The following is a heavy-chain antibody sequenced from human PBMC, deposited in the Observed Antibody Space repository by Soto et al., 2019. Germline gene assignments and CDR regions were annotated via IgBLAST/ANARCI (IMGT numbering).Heavy chain of an antibody. CDR1: GGSISSGGYY. J-gene: IGHJ3*02. CDR3: ALLYSGYDYLDAFDI. Sequence: SETLSLTCTVSGGSISSGGYYWSWIRQHPGKGLEWIGYIYYSGSTYYNPSLKSRVTISVDTSKNQFSLKLSSVTAADTAVYYCALLYSGYDYLDAFDIWGQGTMVTVSS. V-gene: IGHV4-31*03. D-gene: IGHD5-12*01. CDR2: IYYSGST.